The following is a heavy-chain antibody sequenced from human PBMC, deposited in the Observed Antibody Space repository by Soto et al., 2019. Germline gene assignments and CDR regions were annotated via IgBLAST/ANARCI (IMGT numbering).Heavy chain of an antibody. CDR2: IIPILGIA. V-gene: IGHV1-69*02. J-gene: IGHJ6*02. D-gene: IGHD3-9*01. Sequence: QVQLVQSGAEVKKPGSSVKVSCKASVGTFSSYTISWVRQAPGQGLEWMGRIIPILGIANYAQKFQGRVTITADKATSTAYMELSSLRSEDTAVYYCANFDQAPPHAYYYYYGMDVWGQGTTVTVSS. CDR3: ANFDQAPPHAYYYYYGMDV. CDR1: VGTFSSYT.